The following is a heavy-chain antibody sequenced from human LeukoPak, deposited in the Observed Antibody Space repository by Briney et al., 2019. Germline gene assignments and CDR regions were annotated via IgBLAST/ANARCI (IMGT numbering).Heavy chain of an antibody. CDR3: ARTHASGFYYFDC. CDR2: IYYSGST. D-gene: IGHD3-22*01. CDR1: GGSISSGDYY. J-gene: IGHJ4*02. V-gene: IGHV4-30-4*01. Sequence: SETLSLTCTVSGGSISSGDYYWSWIRQPPGKGLEWIGYIYYSGSTYYNPSLKSRVTISVDTSKNQFSLKLSSVTAADTAVYYCARTHASGFYYFDCWGQGTLVTVSS.